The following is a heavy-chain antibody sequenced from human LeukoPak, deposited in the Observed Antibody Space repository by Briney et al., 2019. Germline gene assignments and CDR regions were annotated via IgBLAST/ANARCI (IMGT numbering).Heavy chain of an antibody. CDR2: ISAYNGNT. Sequence: GASVKVSCKASGYTFTSYGISWARQAPGQGLEWMGWISAYNGNTNYAQKLQGRVTMTTDTSTSTAYMELRSLRSDDTAVYYCAREYSGYDRAHFDYWGQGTLVTVSS. J-gene: IGHJ4*02. CDR3: AREYSGYDRAHFDY. V-gene: IGHV1-18*01. D-gene: IGHD5-12*01. CDR1: GYTFTSYG.